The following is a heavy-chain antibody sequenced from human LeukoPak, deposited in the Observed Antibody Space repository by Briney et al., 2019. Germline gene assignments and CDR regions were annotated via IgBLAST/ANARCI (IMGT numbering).Heavy chain of an antibody. V-gene: IGHV1-18*01. CDR1: GYTFTSYG. D-gene: IGHD4-17*01. J-gene: IGHJ1*01. CDR2: ISAYNGNT. CDR3: ARDDPSDYGDYYEYFQH. Sequence: ASVKVSCKASGYTFTSYGISWVRQAPGQGLEWMGWISAYNGNTNYAQKLQGRVTMTTDTSTSTAYMELRSLRSDDTAVYYCARDDPSDYGDYYEYFQHWGQGTLVTVSS.